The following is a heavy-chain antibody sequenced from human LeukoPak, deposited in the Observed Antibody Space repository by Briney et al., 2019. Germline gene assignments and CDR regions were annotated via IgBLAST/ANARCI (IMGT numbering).Heavy chain of an antibody. CDR2: ISGSGGST. V-gene: IGHV3-23*01. CDR1: GFTFSSYA. CDR3: TRGHGSGRNWFDP. Sequence: GGSLRLSCAASGFTFSSYAMSWVRQAPGKGLEWVSAISGSGGSTYYADSVKGRFTISRDNSKNTLYLQMNSLKTEDTAVYYCTRGHGSGRNWFDPWGQGTLVTVSS. J-gene: IGHJ5*02. D-gene: IGHD3-10*01.